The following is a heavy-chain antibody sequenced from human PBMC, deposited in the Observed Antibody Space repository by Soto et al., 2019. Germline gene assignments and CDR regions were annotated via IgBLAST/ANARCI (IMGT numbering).Heavy chain of an antibody. V-gene: IGHV2-5*02. Sequence: SGPTLVNPTQTLTLTCTFSRFSLTTSGVGVGWIRQPPGKALEWLALIYWDDDKRHSPSLKSRLTITKDTSKNQVVLTMTNMDPVDTATYYCARRYSSSSLDFWGQGTLVTVSS. D-gene: IGHD6-6*01. CDR2: IYWDDDK. CDR3: ARRYSSSSLDF. J-gene: IGHJ4*02. CDR1: RFSLTTSGVG.